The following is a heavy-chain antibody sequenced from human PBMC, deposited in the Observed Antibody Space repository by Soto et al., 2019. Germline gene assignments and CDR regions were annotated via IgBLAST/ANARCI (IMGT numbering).Heavy chain of an antibody. V-gene: IGHV4-59*01. J-gene: IGHJ4*02. D-gene: IGHD2-21*01. CDR3: ARSLIERPFDY. CDR2: IYYSGST. CDR1: GGSISSYY. Sequence: SETLSLTCTVSGGSISSYYWSWIRQPPGKGLEWIGYIYYSGSTNYNPSLKSRVTISVDTSKNQFSLKLSSVTAADTAVYYCARSLIERPFDYWGQGTLVTVYS.